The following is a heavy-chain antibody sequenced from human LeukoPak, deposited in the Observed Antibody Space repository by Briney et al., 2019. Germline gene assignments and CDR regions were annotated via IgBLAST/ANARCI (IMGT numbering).Heavy chain of an antibody. CDR3: AKDGYSYGTTFDY. V-gene: IGHV3-23*01. CDR1: GFTFSSYS. Sequence: GGSLRLSCAASGFTFSSYSMNWVRQAPGKGLEWVSAISGSGGSTYYADSVKGRFTISRDNSKKTLYLQMNSLRAEDTAVYYCAKDGYSYGTTFDYWGQGTLVTVSS. J-gene: IGHJ4*02. CDR2: ISGSGGST. D-gene: IGHD5-18*01.